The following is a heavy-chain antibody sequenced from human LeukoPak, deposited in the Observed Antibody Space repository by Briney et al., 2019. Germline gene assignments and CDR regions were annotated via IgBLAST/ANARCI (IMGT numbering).Heavy chain of an antibody. V-gene: IGHV3-53*01. D-gene: IGHD5-12*01. Sequence: GGSLKLSCAASGFTVSRNYMSWVRQAPGRGLECVSVIYGGGPTYYADSVEGRFTISRDTSKNTLYLQMNSLRAEDTAVYFCARDRRSPHSAYDWGHLDSWGQGTLVAVSS. CDR1: GFTVSRNY. J-gene: IGHJ4*02. CDR2: IYGGGPT. CDR3: ARDRRSPHSAYDWGHLDS.